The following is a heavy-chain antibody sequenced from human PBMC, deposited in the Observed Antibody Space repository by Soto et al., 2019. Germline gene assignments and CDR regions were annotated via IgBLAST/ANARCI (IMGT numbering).Heavy chain of an antibody. CDR3: ARGHIAARTVPFDI. J-gene: IGHJ3*02. CDR2: ISSNGGST. D-gene: IGHD6-6*01. CDR1: GFTFSSYA. Sequence: GGSLRLSCAASGFTFSSYAMHWVRQAPGKGLEYVSAISSNGGSTYYANSVKGRFTISRDNSKNTLYLQMGSLRAEDMAVYYCARGHIAARTVPFDIWGQGTTVTVSS. V-gene: IGHV3-64*01.